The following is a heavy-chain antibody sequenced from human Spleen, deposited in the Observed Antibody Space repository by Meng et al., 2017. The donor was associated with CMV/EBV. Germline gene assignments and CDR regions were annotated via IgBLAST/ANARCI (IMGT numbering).Heavy chain of an antibody. CDR1: AFNFIDYD. Sequence: GGSLRLSCAASAFNFIDYDMSWIRQAPGKELEWVSYISSSGDNTYYADSVRGRFTISRDSAENSVFLHMNSLRADDTAVYYCARVLSRWYYRAMDVWGQGTTVIVSS. V-gene: IGHV3-11*04. J-gene: IGHJ6*02. CDR2: ISSSGDNT. CDR3: ARVLSRWYYRAMDV. D-gene: IGHD2-15*01.